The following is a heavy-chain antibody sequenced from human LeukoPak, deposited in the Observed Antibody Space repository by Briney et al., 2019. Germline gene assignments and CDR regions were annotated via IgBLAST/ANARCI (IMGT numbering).Heavy chain of an antibody. J-gene: IGHJ4*02. D-gene: IGHD6-13*01. CDR1: GGSISSSSYY. Sequence: PSETLSLTCTVSGGSISSSSYYWGWIRQPPGKGLEWIGSIYYSGSTYCNPSLKSRVTISVDTSKNQFSLKLSSVTAADTAVYYCARDSPPDGIAAADTPRSYWGQGTLVTVSS. CDR3: ARDSPPDGIAAADTPRSY. CDR2: IYYSGST. V-gene: IGHV4-39*07.